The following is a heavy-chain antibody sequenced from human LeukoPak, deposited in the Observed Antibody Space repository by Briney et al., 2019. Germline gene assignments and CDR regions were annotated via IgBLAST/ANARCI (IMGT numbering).Heavy chain of an antibody. CDR3: ARGGSTWNRGDDAFHF. D-gene: IGHD6-13*01. J-gene: IGHJ3*01. CDR1: GGSISSGGYY. CDR2: ISQSGNT. V-gene: IGHV4-30-2*01. Sequence: PSQTLSLTCTVSGGSISSGGYYWSWIRQPPGKGLEWIGEISQSGNTNYNPSLKSRVTLSVQTSKNQFSLNLRSVTAADTAVYYCARGGSTWNRGDDAFHFWGQGTMVTVSS.